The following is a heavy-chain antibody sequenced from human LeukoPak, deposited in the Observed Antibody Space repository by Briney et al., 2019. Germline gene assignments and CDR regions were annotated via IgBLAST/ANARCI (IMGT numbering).Heavy chain of an antibody. V-gene: IGHV3-21*01. J-gene: IGHJ4*02. D-gene: IGHD6-13*01. CDR2: ISSSSSYI. Sequence: GGSLRLSCAASGFTFSSYEMNWVRQAPGRGLEWVSSISSSSSYIYYADSVKGRFTISRDNAKNSLYLQMNSLRAEDTAVYYCARVKQQGTLFDYWGQGALVTVSS. CDR1: GFTFSSYE. CDR3: ARVKQQGTLFDY.